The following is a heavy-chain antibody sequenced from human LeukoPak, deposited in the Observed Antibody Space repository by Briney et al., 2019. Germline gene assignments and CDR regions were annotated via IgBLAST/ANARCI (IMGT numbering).Heavy chain of an antibody. V-gene: IGHV1-2*02. J-gene: IGHJ5*02. CDR3: ARDFQGGVDP. CDR2: INPNSGVT. D-gene: IGHD3-16*01. Sequence: GASVKVSCKTSGYTFTGYYIHWVRQAPGQGLEWMGCINPNSGVTNYAHKFQGRVTMTRDTSISTAYMDLRRLRSDDTAVYYCARDFQGGVDPWGQGTLVTVSS. CDR1: GYTFTGYY.